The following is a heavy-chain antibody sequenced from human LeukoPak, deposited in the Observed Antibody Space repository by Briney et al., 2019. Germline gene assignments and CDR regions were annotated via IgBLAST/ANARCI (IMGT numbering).Heavy chain of an antibody. Sequence: GGSLRLSCAASGFTFSSYAMSCVRQAPGKGLEWVSAISGSGGSTYYADSVKGRFTISRDNSKNTLYLQMNSLRAEDTAVYYCAKGLKGSSWHGDDYWGQGTLVTVSS. J-gene: IGHJ4*02. D-gene: IGHD6-13*01. CDR3: AKGLKGSSWHGDDY. V-gene: IGHV3-23*01. CDR1: GFTFSSYA. CDR2: ISGSGGST.